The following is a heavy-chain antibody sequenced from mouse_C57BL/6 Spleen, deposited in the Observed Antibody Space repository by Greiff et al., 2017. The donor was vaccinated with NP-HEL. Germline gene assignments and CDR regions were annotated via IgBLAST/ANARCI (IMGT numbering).Heavy chain of an antibody. V-gene: IGHV1-81*01. D-gene: IGHD1-1*01. CDR2: IYPRSGNT. Sequence: QVQLQQAGAELARPGASVKLSCKASGYTFTSYGISWVKQRTGQGLEWIGEIYPRSGNTYYNEKFKGKATLTADKSSSTAYMELRSLTSEDSAVYFCARERIYYGSSLYFDYWGQGTTLTVSS. CDR3: ARERIYYGSSLYFDY. CDR1: GYTFTSYG. J-gene: IGHJ2*01.